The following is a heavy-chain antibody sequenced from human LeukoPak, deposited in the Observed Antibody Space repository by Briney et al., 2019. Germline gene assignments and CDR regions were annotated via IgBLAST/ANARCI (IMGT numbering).Heavy chain of an antibody. D-gene: IGHD6-19*01. CDR1: GGSISSYY. V-gene: IGHV4-59*01. CDR2: IYYSGST. J-gene: IGHJ3*02. CDR3: ARARYSSGWSDAFDI. Sequence: SETLSLTCTVSGGSISSYYWSWIRQPPGKGLEWIGYIYYSGSTNYNPSLKSRVTVSIDTSKNQFSLKLSSVTAADTAVYYCARARYSSGWSDAFDIWGQGTMVTVSS.